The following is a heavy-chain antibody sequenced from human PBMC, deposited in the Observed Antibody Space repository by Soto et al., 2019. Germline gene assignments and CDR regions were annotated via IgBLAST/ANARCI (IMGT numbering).Heavy chain of an antibody. CDR1: GGSINSGGSC. CDR3: SRGILV. CDR2: ISYGGST. V-gene: IGHV4-31*03. Sequence: QVQLQESGPGLVKPSQTLSLTCTVSGGSINSGGSCWSWIRRHPGKALDWIGCISYGGSTSYNPSLKSRVTISVDTSKNQFSLKLTSVTAADTAVYYCSRGILVWGQGALITVSS. D-gene: IGHD5-18*01. J-gene: IGHJ4*02.